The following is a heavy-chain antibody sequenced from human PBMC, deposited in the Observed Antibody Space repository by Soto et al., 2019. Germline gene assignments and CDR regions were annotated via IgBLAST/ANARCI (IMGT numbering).Heavy chain of an antibody. J-gene: IGHJ4*02. CDR2: IYYSGST. CDR3: ANNIRYGNHPPLDY. CDR1: GGSISSGGYY. V-gene: IGHV4-31*03. Sequence: SETLSLTCTVSGGSISSGGYYWSWIRQHPGKGLEWIGYIYYSGSTYYNPSLKSRVTISVDTSKNQFSLKLSSVTAADTAVYYRANNIRYGNHPPLDYLGQGTLVTVSS. D-gene: IGHD5-18*01.